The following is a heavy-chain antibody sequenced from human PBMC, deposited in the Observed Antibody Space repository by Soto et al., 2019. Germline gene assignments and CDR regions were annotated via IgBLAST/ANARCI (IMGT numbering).Heavy chain of an antibody. J-gene: IGHJ3*02. Sequence: QVRLQESGPGLVKPSQTLSLTCSVSGVSINSGGYYWSWIRHHPGKGLEWIGYIYYTGHTFYNASLKSRVAMSLDTSKNQFSLKLSSVTAADTAVYYCARGSQLERDALDSWGQGTMVTVSS. V-gene: IGHV4-31*03. CDR2: IYYTGHT. CDR3: ARGSQLERDALDS. D-gene: IGHD1-1*01. CDR1: GVSINSGGYY.